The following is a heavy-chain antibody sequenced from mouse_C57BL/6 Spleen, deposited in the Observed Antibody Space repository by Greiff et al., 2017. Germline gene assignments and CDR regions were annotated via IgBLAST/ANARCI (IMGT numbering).Heavy chain of an antibody. V-gene: IGHV5-6*02. CDR1: GFTFISYA. CDR2: ISSGGSYT. D-gene: IGHD2-2*01. Sequence: EVKVEESGGDLVKPGGSWNLSVPASGFTFISYAMSWVRQTPDKRLEWVATISSGGSYTYYPDSVKGRFTISRDNAKNTLYLQMSSLKSEDTAMYYCARQDGYGAMDYWGQGTSVTVSS. CDR3: ARQDGYGAMDY. J-gene: IGHJ4*01.